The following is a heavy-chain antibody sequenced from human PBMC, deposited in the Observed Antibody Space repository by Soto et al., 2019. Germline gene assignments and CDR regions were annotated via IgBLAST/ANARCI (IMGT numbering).Heavy chain of an antibody. V-gene: IGHV1-69*01. CDR2: IIPMLAAP. D-gene: IGHD2-21*01. J-gene: IGHJ2*01. CDR3: ARVGPPSPSVIWFFDL. CDR1: GGSFRTYA. Sequence: QGQLVQSGAEVKKPGSSVKVSCKASGGSFRTYAINWVRQAPGQGLAWMGGIIPMLAAPTYAQKFQGRLTMTADESTTTVYMELSSLTSEDTAVYYCARVGPPSPSVIWFFDLWGRGTLVTVSS.